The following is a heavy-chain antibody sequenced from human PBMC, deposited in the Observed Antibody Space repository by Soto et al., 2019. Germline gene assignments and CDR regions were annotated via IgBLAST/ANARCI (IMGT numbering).Heavy chain of an antibody. Sequence: SVKVSCKTSGFMFTSSAVQWVRQARGQRLEWIGWLVVGSGNTHYAQHFQERVTLTRDMSTGTAYMELSSLRSEDTAVYYCAAVPVLRFLEWLPAYFDYWGQGTLVTVSS. CDR2: LVVGSGNT. D-gene: IGHD3-3*01. V-gene: IGHV1-58*01. CDR1: GFMFTSSA. J-gene: IGHJ4*02. CDR3: AAVPVLRFLEWLPAYFDY.